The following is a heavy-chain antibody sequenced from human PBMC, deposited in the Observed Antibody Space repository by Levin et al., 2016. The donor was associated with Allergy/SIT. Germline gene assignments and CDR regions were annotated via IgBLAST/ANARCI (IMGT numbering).Heavy chain of an antibody. Sequence: GESLKISCAASGFTFSSYWMSWVRQAPGKGLEWVANIKQDGSEEYYVDSVKGRFTISRDNPKNSLYLQMNSLRAEDTAVYYCARGGLCDVWGQGTTVTVSS. V-gene: IGHV3-7*01. J-gene: IGHJ6*02. D-gene: IGHD3-16*01. CDR3: ARGGLCDV. CDR2: IKQDGSEE. CDR1: GFTFSSYW.